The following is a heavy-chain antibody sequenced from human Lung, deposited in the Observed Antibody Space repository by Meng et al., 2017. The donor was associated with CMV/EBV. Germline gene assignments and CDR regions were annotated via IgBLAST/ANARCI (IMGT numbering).Heavy chain of an antibody. D-gene: IGHD2/OR15-2a*01. CDR2: ISTNTGTP. J-gene: IGHJ5*02. CDR1: GYTFSTYT. CDR3: ARGGNFDP. Sequence: QVQLVQSGSELKKPGASEKVSCKASGYTFSTYTINWVRQAHGRGREWMGWISTNTGTPTYTQGVTGRFVFYLDTSVSTAYLQISSLKAEDTAVYYCARGGNFDPWGQGTLVTVSS. V-gene: IGHV7-4-1*02.